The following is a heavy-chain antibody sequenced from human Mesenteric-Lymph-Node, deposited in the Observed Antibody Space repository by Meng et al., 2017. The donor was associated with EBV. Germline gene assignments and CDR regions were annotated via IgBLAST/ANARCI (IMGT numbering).Heavy chain of an antibody. J-gene: IGHJ4*02. CDR3: ASLTVTNGFHNDF. V-gene: IGHV4-61*01. CDR2: IHYSGST. CDR1: GDSVSSDNYY. Sequence: HVQLQESGPGLVKPSETLFLKCTVSGDSVSSDNYYWSWIRQPPGKGLEWIGYIHYSGSTNYNPSLKSRVTISVDSSKNQFSLKLSSVTAADTAVYYCASLTVTNGFHNDFWGQGTLVTVSS. D-gene: IGHD4-17*01.